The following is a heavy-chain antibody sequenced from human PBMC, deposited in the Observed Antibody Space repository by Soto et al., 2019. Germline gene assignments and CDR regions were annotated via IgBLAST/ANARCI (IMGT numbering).Heavy chain of an antibody. D-gene: IGHD2-15*01. V-gene: IGHV3-74*01. CDR2: INREGSSI. J-gene: IGHJ2*01. Sequence: KGLVWVSRINREGSSISYADSVKGRFTISRDNAKNTLYLQMNSLRAEDTAVYFFFFQAEDGIRDTVPVSAFLLNRSSDL. CDR3: FFQAEDGIRDTVPVSAFLLNRSSDL.